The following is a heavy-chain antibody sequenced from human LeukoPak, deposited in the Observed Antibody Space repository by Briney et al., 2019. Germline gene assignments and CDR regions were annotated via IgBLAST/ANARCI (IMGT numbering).Heavy chain of an antibody. Sequence: GGSLRLSCAASGFTFSSYGMNWVRQAPGKGLEWVSYISSSGSTIYYADSVKGRFTISRDNAKNSLYLQMNSLRAEDTAVYYCARGRSTTMIVVVITPCDYWGQGTLVTVSS. J-gene: IGHJ4*02. V-gene: IGHV3-48*03. D-gene: IGHD3-22*01. CDR1: GFTFSSYG. CDR2: ISSSGSTI. CDR3: ARGRSTTMIVVVITPCDY.